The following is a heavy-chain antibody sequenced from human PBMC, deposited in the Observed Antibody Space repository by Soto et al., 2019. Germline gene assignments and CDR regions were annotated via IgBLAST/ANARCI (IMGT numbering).Heavy chain of an antibody. CDR2: ISWNSGSI. Sequence: EVQLVESGGGLVQPGRSLRLSCAASGFTFDDYAMHWVRQAPGKGLEWASGISWNSGSIGYADSVKGRFTISRDNAKNHRYLQMNSVRAEDTALYYWATGRYSSSSFWGGRPDDWGQGTLVTVSS. CDR3: ATGRYSSSSFWGGRPDD. CDR1: GFTFDDYA. J-gene: IGHJ4*02. D-gene: IGHD6-6*01. V-gene: IGHV3-9*01.